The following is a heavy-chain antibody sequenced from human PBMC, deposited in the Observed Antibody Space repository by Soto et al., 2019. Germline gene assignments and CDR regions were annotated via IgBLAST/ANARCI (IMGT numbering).Heavy chain of an antibody. CDR2: IYYSGST. V-gene: IGHV4-59*01. J-gene: IGHJ3*02. CDR1: GGSISSYY. Sequence: ETLSLTCTVSGGSISSYYWSWIRQPPGKGLEWIGYIYYSGSTNYNPSLKSRVTISVDTSKNQFSLKLSSVTAADTAVYYCAREYFGAAFDIWGQGTMVTVSS. D-gene: IGHD3-16*01. CDR3: AREYFGAAFDI.